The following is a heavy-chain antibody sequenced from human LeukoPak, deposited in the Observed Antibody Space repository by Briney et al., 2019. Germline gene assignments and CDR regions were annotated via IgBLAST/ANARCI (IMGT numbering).Heavy chain of an antibody. D-gene: IGHD3-10*01. CDR1: GFTFSSYG. Sequence: GGSLRLSCAASGFTFSSYGMHWVRQAPGKGLEWVAFIRYDGSNKYYADSVKGRFTISRDNSKNTLYLQMNSLRAEDTAVYYCGKEILGGSGSYYRYYYGMDVWGQGTTVTVSS. J-gene: IGHJ6*02. CDR3: GKEILGGSGSYYRYYYGMDV. CDR2: IRYDGSNK. V-gene: IGHV3-30*02.